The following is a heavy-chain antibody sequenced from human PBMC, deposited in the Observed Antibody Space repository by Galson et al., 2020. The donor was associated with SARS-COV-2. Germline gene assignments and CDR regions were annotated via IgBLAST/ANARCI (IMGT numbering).Heavy chain of an antibody. CDR2: IYYSGST. V-gene: IGHV4-39*01. Sequence: ASETLSLTCTVSGGSIRSSSYYWGWIRQPPGKGLEWIGSIYYSGSTYYNPSLKSRVTISVDTSKNQFSLKMSSVTAADTAVYYCARLLDSYGYRDFLGYWGQGTLVTVSS. CDR3: ARLLDSYGYRDFLGY. J-gene: IGHJ4*02. D-gene: IGHD5-18*01. CDR1: GGSIRSSSYY.